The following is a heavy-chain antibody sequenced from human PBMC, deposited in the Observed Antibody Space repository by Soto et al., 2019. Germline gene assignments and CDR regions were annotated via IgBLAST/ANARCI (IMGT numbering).Heavy chain of an antibody. Sequence: QVQLVQSGAEVKKPGASVKVSCKASGYTFTAYALNWVRQAPGQGLEWMGWISAYSGNTKYAQKFQGRVTMTIDTSTSTAYLELRSLRSDDTAVYYCARDQTVLDYWGQGTLVTVSS. J-gene: IGHJ4*02. CDR3: ARDQTVLDY. CDR2: ISAYSGNT. CDR1: GYTFTAYA. V-gene: IGHV1-18*01. D-gene: IGHD1-1*01.